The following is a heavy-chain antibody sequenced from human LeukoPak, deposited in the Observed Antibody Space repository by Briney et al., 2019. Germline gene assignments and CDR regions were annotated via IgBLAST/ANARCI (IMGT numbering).Heavy chain of an antibody. V-gene: IGHV3-30*19. D-gene: IGHD5-18*01. CDR2: ISYDGSNK. CDR1: GFTFSSYG. Sequence: GGSPRLSCAASGFTFSSYGMHWVRQAPGKGLEWVAVISYDGSNKYYADSVKGRFTISRDNSKNTLYLQMNSLRAEDTAVYYCARDSAGVDTAMVYYFDYWGQGTLVTVSS. CDR3: ARDSAGVDTAMVYYFDY. J-gene: IGHJ4*02.